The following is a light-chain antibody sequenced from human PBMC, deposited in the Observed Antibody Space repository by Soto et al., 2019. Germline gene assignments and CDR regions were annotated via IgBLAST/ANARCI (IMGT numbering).Light chain of an antibody. CDR1: QSVSSSY. CDR2: RAS. V-gene: IGKV3-20*01. J-gene: IGKJ1*01. CDR3: QQYGGSWT. Sequence: EIVLTQSPGTLSLSPGERATLSCRASQSVSSSYLAWYQQKPGQAPRLLIYRASIRATGIPDRFSGGGSGTDFTLTISRLEPADFAVYYCQQYGGSWTFGQGTKVEIK.